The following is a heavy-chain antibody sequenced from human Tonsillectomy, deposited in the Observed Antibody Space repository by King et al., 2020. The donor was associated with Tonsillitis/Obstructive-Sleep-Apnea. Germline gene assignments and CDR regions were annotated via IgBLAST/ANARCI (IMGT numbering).Heavy chain of an antibody. D-gene: IGHD3-3*01. CDR1: GGSFSGDY. V-gene: IGHV4-34*01. Sequence: HVQLQQWGAGLLKPSETLSLTCAVYGGSFSGDYCSWIRHPPGKGLEWNGEINHSGSSNSNPSLKRRVTISVETSKNQFSLNLSSVTAADTAIYYCARSTMFGVVITPLYFDYWGQGTLVTVSS. J-gene: IGHJ4*02. CDR2: INHSGSS. CDR3: ARSTMFGVVITPLYFDY.